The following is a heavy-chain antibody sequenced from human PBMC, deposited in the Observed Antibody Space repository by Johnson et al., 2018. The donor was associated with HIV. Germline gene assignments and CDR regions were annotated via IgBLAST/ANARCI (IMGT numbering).Heavy chain of an antibody. CDR3: AKERRAPRAFDI. V-gene: IGHV3-30-3*02. J-gene: IGHJ3*02. CDR1: GFTFSSYA. Sequence: QMLLVESGGGVVQPGRSLRLSCAASGFTFSSYAMHWVRQAPGKWLEWVAVISYDGSNKYYADSVKGRFTISRDNSKNTLYLQMNSLTPEDTGVYYCAKERRAPRAFDIWGQGTMVTVSS. CDR2: ISYDGSNK.